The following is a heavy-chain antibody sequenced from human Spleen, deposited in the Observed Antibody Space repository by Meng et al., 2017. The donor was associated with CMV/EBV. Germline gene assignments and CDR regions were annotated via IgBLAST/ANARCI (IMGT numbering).Heavy chain of an antibody. CDR3: ATGPTILRRGYSYGFEGYYFDY. J-gene: IGHJ4*02. D-gene: IGHD5-18*01. V-gene: IGHV1-2*02. Sequence: SYMHWVRQAHGPGLEWMGWINPNSGGTNYAQKFQGRVTMTRDTSISTAYMELSRLRSDDTAVYYCATGPTILRRGYSYGFEGYYFDYWGQGTLVTVSS. CDR1: SY. CDR2: INPNSGGT.